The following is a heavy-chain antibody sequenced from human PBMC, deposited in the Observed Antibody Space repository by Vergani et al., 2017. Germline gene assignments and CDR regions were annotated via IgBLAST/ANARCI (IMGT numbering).Heavy chain of an antibody. J-gene: IGHJ4*02. Sequence: QVQLVQSGAEVKKPGSSVKVSCKASGGTFSSYAISWVRQAPGQGLEWMGRIIPILGIANYAQKFQGRVTITADKSTSTAYMELSSLRSEDTAVYYCVWYSSSCRGDYYFDYWGQGTLVTVSS. CDR2: IIPILGIA. CDR3: VWYSSSCRGDYYFDY. D-gene: IGHD6-6*01. CDR1: GGTFSSYA. V-gene: IGHV1-69*04.